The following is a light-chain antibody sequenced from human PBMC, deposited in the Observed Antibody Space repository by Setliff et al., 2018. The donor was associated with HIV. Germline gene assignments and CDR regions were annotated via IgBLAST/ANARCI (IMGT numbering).Light chain of an antibody. CDR3: SSYTSSSTSVV. CDR2: DVS. V-gene: IGLV2-14*01. Sequence: QSALTQPASVSGSPGQSITLSCTGTSSDVGSYNYVSWYQQHPGKAPKLMIYDVSKWPSGVSNRFSGSKSGNTASLTISGLQAEDEADYYCSSYTSSSTSVVFGGGTKVTVL. CDR1: SSDVGSYNY. J-gene: IGLJ2*01.